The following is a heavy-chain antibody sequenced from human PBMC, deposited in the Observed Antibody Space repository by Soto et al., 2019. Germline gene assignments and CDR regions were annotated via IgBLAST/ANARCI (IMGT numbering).Heavy chain of an antibody. V-gene: IGHV1-8*01. J-gene: IGHJ6*02. Sequence: ASVKVSCKASGYTFTSYDINWVRQATGQGLEWMGWMNPNSGNTGYAQKFRGRVTMTRNTSISTAYMELSSLRSEDTAVYYCARGAFGYSYGYYYYCGMDVWGQGTTVTVSS. CDR2: MNPNSGNT. CDR3: ARGAFGYSYGYYYYCGMDV. CDR1: GYTFTSYD. D-gene: IGHD5-18*01.